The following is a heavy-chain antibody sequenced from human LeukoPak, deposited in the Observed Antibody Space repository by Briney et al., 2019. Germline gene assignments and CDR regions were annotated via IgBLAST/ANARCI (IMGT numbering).Heavy chain of an antibody. CDR3: ARDHDFWSGYLFDY. J-gene: IGHJ4*02. CDR2: INTDGSST. CDR1: GVTFSSYC. V-gene: IGHV3-74*01. D-gene: IGHD3-3*01. Sequence: GGSLRLSCAASGVTFSSYCMHWVRQAPGKGWMWFSSINTDGSSTSYADSVKGRFTVSRDNSKNMLYLQMDSLRTEDTAVYYCARDHDFWSGYLFDYWGQGTLVTVSS.